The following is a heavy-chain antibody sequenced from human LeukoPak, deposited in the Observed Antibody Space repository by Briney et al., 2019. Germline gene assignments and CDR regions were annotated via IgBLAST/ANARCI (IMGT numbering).Heavy chain of an antibody. J-gene: IGHJ4*02. CDR1: GFTFSDHY. CDR3: ASTLRYRFDS. Sequence: PGGSLRLSCGASGFTFSDHYMSWVRQAPGKGLEWLSYISSSSSHTNYADSVKGRFTISRDNSKNTLYLQMNSLRAEDTAVYYCASTLRYRFDSWGQGALVTVSS. D-gene: IGHD1-1*01. CDR2: ISSSSSHT. V-gene: IGHV3-11*03.